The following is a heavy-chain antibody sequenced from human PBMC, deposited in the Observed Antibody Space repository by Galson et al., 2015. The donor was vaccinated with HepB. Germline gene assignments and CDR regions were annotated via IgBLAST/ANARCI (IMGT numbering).Heavy chain of an antibody. J-gene: IGHJ5*02. Sequence: SVKVSCKASGFTFTSSAMQWVRQARGQRLEWIGWIVVGSGNTNYAQKFQERVTITRDMSTSTAYMELSSLRSEDTAVYYCAAVRGLRFLEWPPLEYNWFDPWGQGTLVTVSS. CDR1: GFTFTSSA. V-gene: IGHV1-58*02. D-gene: IGHD3-3*01. CDR2: IVVGSGNT. CDR3: AAVRGLRFLEWPPLEYNWFDP.